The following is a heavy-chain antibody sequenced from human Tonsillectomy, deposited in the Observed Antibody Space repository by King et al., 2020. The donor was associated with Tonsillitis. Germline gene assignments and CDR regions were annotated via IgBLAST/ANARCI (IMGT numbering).Heavy chain of an antibody. CDR3: ARGASYAWSNWCFDL. V-gene: IGHV3-7*01. J-gene: IGHJ2*01. CDR1: GFTFSSYW. CDR2: IKQDGSEK. D-gene: IGHD3-16*01. Sequence: VQLVESGGGLVQPGGYLRLSCAASGFTFSSYWMNWVRQAPGKGLEWVANIKQDGSEKNYVDSVKGRFTLSRDNAKNSLYLQMNSLRAEDTAVYYCARGASYAWSNWCFDLWGRGTLVTVSS.